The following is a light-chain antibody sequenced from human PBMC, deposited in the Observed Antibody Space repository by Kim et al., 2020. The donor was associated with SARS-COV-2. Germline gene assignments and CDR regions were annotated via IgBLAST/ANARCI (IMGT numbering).Light chain of an antibody. Sequence: APGERATLSCRASQSLNSNYLGWYQQKPGQAPRLLIYGASSRAAGIPDRFSGSGSGTDFTLTISRLEPEDFAVYYCQQYGSSPLTFGGGTKVDIK. V-gene: IGKV3-20*01. CDR2: GAS. CDR3: QQYGSSPLT. CDR1: QSLNSNY. J-gene: IGKJ4*01.